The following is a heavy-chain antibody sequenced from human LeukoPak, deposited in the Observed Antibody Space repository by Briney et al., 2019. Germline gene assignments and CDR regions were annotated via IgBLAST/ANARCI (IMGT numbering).Heavy chain of an antibody. V-gene: IGHV4-59*01. CDR2: IYYVGSS. CDR1: GGSLSTYH. Sequence: PSETLSLTCTVSGGSLSTYHWNWIRQSPEKGLEWIGYIYYVGSSNYNPSLESRVILSIDRTKNQFSLKLASVTAADTAVYYCMREGGSAWTYYFDYWGQGTLVTVSS. CDR3: MREGGSAWTYYFDY. J-gene: IGHJ4*02. D-gene: IGHD6-19*01.